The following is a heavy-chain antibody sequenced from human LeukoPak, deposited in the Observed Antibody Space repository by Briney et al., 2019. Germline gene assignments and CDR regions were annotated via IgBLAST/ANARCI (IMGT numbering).Heavy chain of an antibody. CDR1: GGSISSSSHY. J-gene: IGHJ5*02. V-gene: IGHV4-39*01. CDR2: IYYSGST. D-gene: IGHD6-13*01. Sequence: SETLSLTCTVSGGSISSSSHYWGWIRQPPGKRLEWIGSIYYSGSTYYNPSLKSRVTISVDTSKNQFSLNLSSVTAADTAVYYCARARFNSTWYQRFNPWGQGTLVTVSS. CDR3: ARARFNSTWYQRFNP.